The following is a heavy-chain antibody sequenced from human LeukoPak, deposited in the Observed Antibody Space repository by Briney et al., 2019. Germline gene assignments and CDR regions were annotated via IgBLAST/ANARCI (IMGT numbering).Heavy chain of an antibody. CDR1: GXSISSYY. CDR3: ARGPGGIAAAGYYFDY. Sequence: PSETLSLTCTVSGXSISSYYWSWIRQPPGKGLEWIGYIYCSGSTNYNPSLKSRVTISVDTSKNQFSLKLSSVTAADTAVYYCARGPGGIAAAGYYFDYWGQGTLVTVSS. J-gene: IGHJ4*02. CDR2: IYCSGST. D-gene: IGHD6-13*01. V-gene: IGHV4-59*01.